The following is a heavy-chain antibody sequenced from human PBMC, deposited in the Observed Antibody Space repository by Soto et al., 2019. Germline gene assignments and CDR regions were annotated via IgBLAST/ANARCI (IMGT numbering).Heavy chain of an antibody. D-gene: IGHD2-21*01. CDR1: GFTLSSYS. V-gene: IGHV3-21*01. J-gene: IGHJ5*02. Sequence: PGGSLRLSCAASGFTLSSYSMNWVRQAPGKGLEWVSSSSSSSSYIYYADSVKGRFTISRDNAKNSLYLQMNSLRAEDTAVYYCARVLFRRLAWFDPWGQGTLLTVSS. CDR2: SSSSSSYI. CDR3: ARVLFRRLAWFDP.